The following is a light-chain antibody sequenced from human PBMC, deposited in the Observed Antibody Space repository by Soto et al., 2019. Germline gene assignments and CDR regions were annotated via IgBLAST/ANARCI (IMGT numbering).Light chain of an antibody. CDR1: SSDVGGYNY. Sequence: QSALTQPASVSGSPGQSITISCTGTSSDVGGYNYVSWHQQHPGKAPKLMIYEVSNRPSGVSNRFSGSKSGNTASLTISGLPAEDEADSYRSSYTSSSTGVAFGGGTKLTFL. J-gene: IGLJ2*01. CDR2: EVS. CDR3: SSYTSSSTGVA. V-gene: IGLV2-14*01.